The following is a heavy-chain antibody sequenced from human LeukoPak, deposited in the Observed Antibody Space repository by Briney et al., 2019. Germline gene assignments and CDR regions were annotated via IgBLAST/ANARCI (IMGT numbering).Heavy chain of an antibody. V-gene: IGHV4-30-4*08. CDR2: IYYSGST. D-gene: IGHD2-2*01. Sequence: SQTLSLTCTVSGGSISRGDYYWSWIRQPPGMGLEWIGYIYYSGSTFYNPSLKSRVTISVDTSKNQFSLKLSSVTAADTAVYYCARSLYCSSTSCSDDAFDIWGQGTMVTVSS. CDR3: ARSLYCSSTSCSDDAFDI. CDR1: GGSISRGDYY. J-gene: IGHJ3*02.